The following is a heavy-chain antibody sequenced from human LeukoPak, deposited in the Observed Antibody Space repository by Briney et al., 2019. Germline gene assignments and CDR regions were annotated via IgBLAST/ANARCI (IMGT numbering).Heavy chain of an antibody. CDR2: IYYSGST. D-gene: IGHD6-13*01. V-gene: IGHV4-39*01. CDR1: GGSISSNSYY. CDR3: ATPYSSSSRYFDL. Sequence: PSETLSLTCTVSGGSISSNSYYWGWIRQPPGKGLEWIGSIYYSGSTYYNPSLKSRVTISVDTSKNQFSLKLSSVTAADTAVYYCATPYSSSSRYFDLWGRGTLVTVSS. J-gene: IGHJ2*01.